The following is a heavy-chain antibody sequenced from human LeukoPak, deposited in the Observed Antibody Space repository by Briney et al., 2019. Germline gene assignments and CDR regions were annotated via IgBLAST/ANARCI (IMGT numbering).Heavy chain of an antibody. CDR1: GFTFSSYS. Sequence: GGSLRLSCAASGFTFSSYSMNWVRQAPGKGLEWVSSISSSSSYIYYADSVKGRFTISRDNAKNSLYLQMNSLRAEDTAVYYCASCRSTSCYGGFDPWGQGTLVTVSS. V-gene: IGHV3-21*01. D-gene: IGHD2-2*01. CDR3: ASCRSTSCYGGFDP. J-gene: IGHJ5*02. CDR2: ISSSSSYI.